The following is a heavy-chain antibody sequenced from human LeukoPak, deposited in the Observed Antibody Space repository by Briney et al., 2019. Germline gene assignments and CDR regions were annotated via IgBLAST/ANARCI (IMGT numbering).Heavy chain of an antibody. V-gene: IGHV1-8*01. CDR1: GYTFTSCD. CDR3: ARGPNDYVWGSYRYYFDY. Sequence: ASVKVSCKASGYTFTSCDINWVRQATGQGLEWMGWMNPNSGNTGYAQKFQGRVTMTRNTSISTAYMELSSLRSEDTAVYYCARGPNDYVWGSYRYYFDYWGQGTLVTVSS. J-gene: IGHJ4*02. CDR2: MNPNSGNT. D-gene: IGHD3-16*02.